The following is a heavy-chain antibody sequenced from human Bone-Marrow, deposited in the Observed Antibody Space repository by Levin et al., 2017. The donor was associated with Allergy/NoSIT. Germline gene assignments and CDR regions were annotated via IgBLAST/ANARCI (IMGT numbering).Heavy chain of an antibody. Sequence: GESLKISCAASGFIFGDYAMNWVRQAPGKGLEWVSSISSSTYNIYYADSVKGRFIISRDNAKDSLYLQMNSLRDDDTAVYYCVRESGDGLGDHWGQGTLVTVSS. V-gene: IGHV3-21*01. J-gene: IGHJ4*02. CDR1: GFIFGDYA. CDR3: VRESGDGLGDH. CDR2: ISSSTYNI. D-gene: IGHD5-24*01.